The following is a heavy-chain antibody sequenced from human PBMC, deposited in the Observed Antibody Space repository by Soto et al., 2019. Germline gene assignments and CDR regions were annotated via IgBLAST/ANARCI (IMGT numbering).Heavy chain of an antibody. CDR2: IYHSGST. V-gene: IGHV4-30-2*01. D-gene: IGHD2-15*01. J-gene: IGHJ4*02. CDR3: ARGQVVAAQH. CDR1: GGSISSGGYS. Sequence: QLQLQESGSGLVKPSQTLSLTCAVSGGSISSGGYSWSWIRQPPGKGLEWIGYIYHSGSTHYNPSLKGRVIISVDRSKSQFSLKLSSVTAADTAVYYCARGQVVAAQHGGQGTLVTVSS.